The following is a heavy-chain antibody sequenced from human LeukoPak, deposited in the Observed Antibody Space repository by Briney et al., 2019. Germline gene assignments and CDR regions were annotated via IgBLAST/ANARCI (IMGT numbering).Heavy chain of an antibody. Sequence: PSETLSLTCTVSGGSISSSSYYWGWIRQPPGKGLEWIGSIYLSGSTYYNPSLKSRVTISVDTSKNQFSLKLSSVTAADTAVYYCARALSVTMIVVAPGYFDYWGQGTLVTVSS. D-gene: IGHD3-22*01. V-gene: IGHV4-39*01. J-gene: IGHJ4*02. CDR1: GGSISSSSYY. CDR3: ARALSVTMIVVAPGYFDY. CDR2: IYLSGST.